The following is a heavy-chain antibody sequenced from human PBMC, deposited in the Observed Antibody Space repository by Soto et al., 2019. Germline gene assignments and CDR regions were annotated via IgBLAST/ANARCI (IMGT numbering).Heavy chain of an antibody. CDR1: GFTFSSYG. CDR3: ASEYCSGGRCYYYGMDV. J-gene: IGHJ6*02. Sequence: QVKLVESRGGVVQPGRSLRLSCAASGFTFSSYGMHWVRQAPGKGLEWVAVIWYDGSNKYYADSVKGRFTISRDNSKNTLYLQMNSLRAEDTAVYYCASEYCSGGRCYYYGMDVWGQGTTVTVSS. CDR2: IWYDGSNK. D-gene: IGHD2-15*01. V-gene: IGHV3-33*01.